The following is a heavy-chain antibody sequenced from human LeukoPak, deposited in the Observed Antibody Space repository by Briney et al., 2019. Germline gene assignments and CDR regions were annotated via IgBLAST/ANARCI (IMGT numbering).Heavy chain of an antibody. V-gene: IGHV3-23*01. D-gene: IGHD1-20*01. CDR3: ARDLPIRRELITAHAFDI. Sequence: PGGSLRLSCAASGFTFSTYAMRWVRQVPGKGLEWVSAISGSGVATHYADSVKGRFTISRDNSKNTVYLQMDSLRAEDTAVYYCARDLPIRRELITAHAFDIWGQGTMVTVSS. CDR1: GFTFSTYA. CDR2: ISGSGVAT. J-gene: IGHJ3*02.